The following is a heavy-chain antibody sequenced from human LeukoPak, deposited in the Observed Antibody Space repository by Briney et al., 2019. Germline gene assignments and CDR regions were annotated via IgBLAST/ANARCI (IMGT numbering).Heavy chain of an antibody. J-gene: IGHJ4*02. CDR1: GFTFGDYP. CDR3: TKSREGYNGGSVDY. Sequence: GVLRLSCTASGFTFGDYPISWVRQAPGKGHEWVGFIRSKTYGGTTEYAASVKGRFTISRDDSKSIAYLQMNSLKNEDTAVYYCTKSREGYNGGSVDYWGQGTLVTVSS. D-gene: IGHD5-24*01. V-gene: IGHV3-49*04. CDR2: IRSKTYGGTT.